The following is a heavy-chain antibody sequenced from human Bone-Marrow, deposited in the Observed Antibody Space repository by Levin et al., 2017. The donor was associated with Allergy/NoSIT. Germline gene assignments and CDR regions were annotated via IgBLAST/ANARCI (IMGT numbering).Heavy chain of an antibody. J-gene: IGHJ4*02. V-gene: IGHV3-23*01. CDR1: GFTFSSYA. CDR2: ISGSGGST. D-gene: IGHD4-17*01. CDR3: AKVNTVTYDPWYYFDY. Sequence: PGGSLRLSCAASGFTFSSYAMSWVRQAPGKGLEWVSAISGSGGSTYYADSVKGRFTISRDNSKNTLYLQMNSLRAEDTAVYYCAKVNTVTYDPWYYFDYWGQGTLVTVSS.